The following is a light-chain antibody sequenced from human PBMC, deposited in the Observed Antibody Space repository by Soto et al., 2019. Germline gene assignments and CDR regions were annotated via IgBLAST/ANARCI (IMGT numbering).Light chain of an antibody. J-gene: IGLJ3*02. CDR1: SSNIGNHY. V-gene: IGLV1-51*02. CDR3: GSWNSSLSAGV. Sequence: HSVLTQPHSVSAAPGQKVTTSCSGSSSNIGNHYVSWYQQLPGTAPKLLISENNTRPSGIPDRCSGSKSGTSATLVITGHQTGDEAEYYCGSWNSSLSAGVFGGGTKLTVL. CDR2: ENN.